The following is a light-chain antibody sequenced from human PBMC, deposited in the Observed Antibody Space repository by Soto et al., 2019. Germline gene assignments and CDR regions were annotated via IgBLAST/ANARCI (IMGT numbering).Light chain of an antibody. CDR3: LQDYNSPWT. J-gene: IGKJ1*01. V-gene: IGKV1-6*01. CDR2: AAS. CDR1: QGIRND. Sequence: AIQMTQSPSSLSASVGDRVTITCRASQGIRNDLGWYQQKPGKAPKLLIYAASSLQSGVPSRFSGGGSGTDFPLSIRILQPEDFASYNWLQDYNSPWTSGQGTRWMSN.